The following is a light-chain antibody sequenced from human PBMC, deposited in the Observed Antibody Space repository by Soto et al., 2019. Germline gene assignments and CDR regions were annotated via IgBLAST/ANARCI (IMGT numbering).Light chain of an antibody. CDR1: QALXHNY. CDR2: GAS. J-gene: IGKJ5*01. V-gene: IGKV3-20*01. CDR3: QQHGSSTIT. Sequence: IELTHSAGTLSLSRGERATLSCRASQALXHNYSALDQQKPGQTPRLPGDGASNGATGSPDRFSGSGSGTDFTLTSSRLEPEDLAVYYCQQHGSSTITFGQGTRLEIK.